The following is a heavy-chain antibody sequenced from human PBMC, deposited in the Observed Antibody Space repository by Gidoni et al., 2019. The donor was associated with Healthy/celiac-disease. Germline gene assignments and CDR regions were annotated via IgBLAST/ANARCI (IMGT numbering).Heavy chain of an antibody. J-gene: IGHJ4*02. Sequence: QVQLVQSGAEVKKPGSSVKVSCKASGGTFSSYTISWVRQAPGQGLEWMGRIIPILGIANYAQKFQGRVTITAEKSTSTAYMELSSLRSEDTGVYYCARGEGGAGYWGQGTLVTVSS. CDR3: ARGEGGAGY. V-gene: IGHV1-69*02. CDR2: IIPILGIA. D-gene: IGHD3-16*01. CDR1: GGTFSSYT.